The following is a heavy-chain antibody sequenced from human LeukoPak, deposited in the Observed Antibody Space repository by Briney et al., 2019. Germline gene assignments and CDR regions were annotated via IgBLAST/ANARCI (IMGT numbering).Heavy chain of an antibody. Sequence: GGSLRLSCAASGFTFSSYSMNWVRQAPGKGLEWVSYISSSSSTIYYADSVKGRFTISRDNAKNSLSLQMNSLRDEDTAVYYCARYFEIGGSGYDAFDIWGQGTMVTVSS. CDR1: GFTFSSYS. J-gene: IGHJ3*02. CDR2: ISSSSSTI. D-gene: IGHD3-22*01. CDR3: ARYFEIGGSGYDAFDI. V-gene: IGHV3-48*02.